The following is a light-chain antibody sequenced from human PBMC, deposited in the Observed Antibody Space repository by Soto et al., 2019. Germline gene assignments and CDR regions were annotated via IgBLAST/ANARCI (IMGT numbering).Light chain of an antibody. CDR2: EVN. CDR1: SSDVGRYDY. V-gene: IGLV2-8*01. CDR3: SSNAGSSTL. J-gene: IGLJ2*01. Sequence: QSVLTQPPSASGSPGQSVTISCTGTSSDVGRYDYVSWYQQHPGKAPKLMIYEVNKRPSGVPDRFSGSKSGNTASLTVSGLQAEDEAEYYCSSNAGSSTLFGGGTQLTVL.